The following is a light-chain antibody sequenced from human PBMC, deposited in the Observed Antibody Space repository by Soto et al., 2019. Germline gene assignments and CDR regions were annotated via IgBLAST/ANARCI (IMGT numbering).Light chain of an antibody. CDR1: QGISTW. J-gene: IGKJ5*01. V-gene: IGKV1-12*01. CDR2: SSS. Sequence: DIQMTQSPSFVSASVGDRVTIACRASQGISTWVVRYQQKPGAAPKLLIHSSSNLQSGVPSRFSGSRSGTDFTLTISSLQPEDFATYYCQQSYSTPFVTFGQGTRLEIK. CDR3: QQSYSTPFVT.